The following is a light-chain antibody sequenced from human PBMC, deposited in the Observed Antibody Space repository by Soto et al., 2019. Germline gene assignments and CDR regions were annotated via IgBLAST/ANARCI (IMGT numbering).Light chain of an antibody. J-gene: IGKJ4*01. CDR1: QSISTW. CDR3: QQYNSSPLT. V-gene: IGKV1-5*03. Sequence: DIQMTQSPSTLSASVGDRVTITCRASQSISTWLAWFQQKPGKAPNLLIYKASSLESGVPLRFSGSGSGTEFTLTINTLQPDDFATYYCQQYNSSPLTFGGGTKVEIK. CDR2: KAS.